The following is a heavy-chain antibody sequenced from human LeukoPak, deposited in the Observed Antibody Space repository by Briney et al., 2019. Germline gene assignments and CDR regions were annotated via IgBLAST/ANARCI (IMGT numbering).Heavy chain of an antibody. D-gene: IGHD3-22*01. CDR3: TRGRSGYYYDY. CDR1: GFTFSTYT. J-gene: IGHJ4*02. CDR2: ISRTSSYI. V-gene: IGHV3-21*01. Sequence: GGSLRLSCAASGFTFSTYTMNWVRQAPGKGLEWVSSISRTSSYIYYTESLKGRFTISRDNAKNTLYLQMSSLRAEDTAVYYCTRGRSGYYYDYWGQGTLVTVSS.